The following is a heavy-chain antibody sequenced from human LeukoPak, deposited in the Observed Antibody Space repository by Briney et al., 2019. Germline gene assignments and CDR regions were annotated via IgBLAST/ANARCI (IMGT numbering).Heavy chain of an antibody. D-gene: IGHD4-17*01. CDR2: INPSGGRT. Sequence: GASVKVSFKASGYTFTNYHIHWVGQAPGQALDWMGIINPSGGRTSNAQKFQGRVTMTSDMSTSTVYMELSSLTSDDMAIYYCAKYGLSPYFDYWGQGTLVTVSS. CDR1: GYTFTNYH. J-gene: IGHJ4*02. V-gene: IGHV1-46*01. CDR3: AKYGLSPYFDY.